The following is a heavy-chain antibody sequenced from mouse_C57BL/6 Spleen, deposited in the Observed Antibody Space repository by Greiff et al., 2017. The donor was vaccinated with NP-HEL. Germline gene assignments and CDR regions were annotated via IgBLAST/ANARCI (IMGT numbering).Heavy chain of an antibody. CDR1: GYTFTSYW. Sequence: VQLQQPGAELVRPGSSVKLSCKASGYTFTSYWMDWVKQRPGQGLEWIGNIYPSDSETHYNQKFKDKATLTVDKSSSTAYMQLSSLTSEDSAVYYCARRGHYYGSSPPFAYWGQRTLVTVSA. D-gene: IGHD1-1*01. J-gene: IGHJ3*01. CDR3: ARRGHYYGSSPPFAY. CDR2: IYPSDSET. V-gene: IGHV1-61*01.